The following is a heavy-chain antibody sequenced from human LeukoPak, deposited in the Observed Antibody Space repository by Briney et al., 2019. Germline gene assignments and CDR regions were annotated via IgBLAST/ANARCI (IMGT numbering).Heavy chain of an antibody. CDR2: ISAYNGNT. CDR3: ARDSDIAVAGM. J-gene: IGHJ4*02. V-gene: IGHV1-18*01. D-gene: IGHD6-19*01. Sequence: WASVTVSCTASGYTFTSYGISWVRQAPGQGLEWMGWISAYNGNTNYAQKLQGRVTMTTDTSTSTAYMELRSLRSDDTAVYYCARDSDIAVAGMWGQGTLVTVSS. CDR1: GYTFTSYG.